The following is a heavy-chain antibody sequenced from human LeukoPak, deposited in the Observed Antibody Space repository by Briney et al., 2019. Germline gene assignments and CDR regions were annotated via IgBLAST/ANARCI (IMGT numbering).Heavy chain of an antibody. CDR3: ARGTMIVVPLYYYYMDV. Sequence: GGSLRLSCAASGFTFSSYAMSWVRQAPGKGLEWVSAISGSGGSTYYADSVKGRFTISRDNAKNSLYLQMNSLRAEDTAVYYCARGTMIVVPLYYYYMDVWGKGTTVTVSS. J-gene: IGHJ6*03. CDR2: ISGSGGST. V-gene: IGHV3-23*01. CDR1: GFTFSSYA. D-gene: IGHD3-22*01.